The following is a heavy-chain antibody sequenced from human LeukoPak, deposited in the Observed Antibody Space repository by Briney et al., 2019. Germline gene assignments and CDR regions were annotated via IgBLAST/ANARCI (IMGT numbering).Heavy chain of an antibody. CDR1: GGSISSYY. D-gene: IGHD6-6*01. V-gene: IGHV4-59*08. Sequence: RASETLSLTCTVSGGSISSYYWSWIRQPPGKGLEWIGYIYYSGSTNYNPSLKSRVTISVDTSKNQFSLKLSSVTAADTAVYYCARQRAAYSSSSDYWGQGTLVTVSS. CDR3: ARQRAAYSSSSDY. J-gene: IGHJ4*02. CDR2: IYYSGST.